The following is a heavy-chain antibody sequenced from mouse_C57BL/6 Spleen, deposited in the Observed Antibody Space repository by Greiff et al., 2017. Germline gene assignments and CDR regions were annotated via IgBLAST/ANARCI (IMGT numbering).Heavy chain of an antibody. D-gene: IGHD1-1*01. CDR2: IYPGSGST. V-gene: IGHV1-55*01. CDR3: ARYDGSSSYFDY. J-gene: IGHJ2*01. Sequence: QVQLKQSGAELVKPGASVKMSCKASGYTFTSYWITWVKQRPGQGLEWIGDIYPGSGSTNYNEKFKSKATLTVDTSSSTAYMQLSSLTSEDSAVYYCARYDGSSSYFDYWGQGTTLTVSS. CDR1: GYTFTSYW.